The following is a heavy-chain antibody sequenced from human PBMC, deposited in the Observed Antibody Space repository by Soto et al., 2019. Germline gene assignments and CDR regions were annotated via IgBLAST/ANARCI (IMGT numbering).Heavy chain of an antibody. Sequence: QVQLVQSGAEVKKPGSSVNVSCTASGVTFSSYAISWVRQAPGQGLEWMGGIIPSFGTANYAQKCQGRVTITADESTSPAYMELSSLRPEDTAVYYCAGLDSSSFDYLGQGTLVTGSS. J-gene: IGHJ4*02. CDR3: AGLDSSSFDY. CDR1: GVTFSSYA. V-gene: IGHV1-69*01. D-gene: IGHD6-13*01. CDR2: IIPSFGTA.